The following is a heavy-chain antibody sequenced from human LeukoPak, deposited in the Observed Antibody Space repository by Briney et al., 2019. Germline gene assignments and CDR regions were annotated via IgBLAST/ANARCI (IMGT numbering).Heavy chain of an antibody. V-gene: IGHV3-30-3*01. CDR1: AYTFNVYA. J-gene: IGHJ4*02. CDR2: ISRDGSNK. CDR3: LRDVIG. Sequence: PGRSLRLSCAASAYTFNVYAIYWARQAPGKGLEWVAVISRDGSNKFYADSVKGRFTISRDNSKNTVSLQMNSLRPEDTAVYYCLRDVIGGGQGTLVTVSS.